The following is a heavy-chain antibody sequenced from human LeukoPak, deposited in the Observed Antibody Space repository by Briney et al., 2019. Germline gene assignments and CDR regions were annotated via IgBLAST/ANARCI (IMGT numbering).Heavy chain of an antibody. V-gene: IGHV3-48*03. CDR3: ARDSTHCSSTSCYFDY. Sequence: GGSLRLSCAASGFTFSSYEMNWVRQDPGKGLEWVSYISSSGSTIYYADSVKGRFTISRDNAKNSLYLQMNSLRAEDTAVYYCARDSTHCSSTSCYFDYWGQGTLVTVSS. J-gene: IGHJ4*02. D-gene: IGHD2-2*01. CDR2: ISSSGSTI. CDR1: GFTFSSYE.